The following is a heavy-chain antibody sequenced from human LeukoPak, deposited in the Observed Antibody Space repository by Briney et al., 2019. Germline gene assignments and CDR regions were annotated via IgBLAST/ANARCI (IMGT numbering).Heavy chain of an antibody. CDR1: GGSISSSSYY. D-gene: IGHD5-18*01. V-gene: IGHV4-39*01. CDR2: IYYSGST. CDR3: ARHPDIYGRFYYFDS. Sequence: SETLSLTCTVSGGSISSSSYYWGWIRQPPGKGLEWIGSIYYSGSTYYNPSLKSRVTISVDTSKNQFSLKLSSVTATDTAVYYCARHPDIYGRFYYFDSWGQGTLVTVSS. J-gene: IGHJ4*02.